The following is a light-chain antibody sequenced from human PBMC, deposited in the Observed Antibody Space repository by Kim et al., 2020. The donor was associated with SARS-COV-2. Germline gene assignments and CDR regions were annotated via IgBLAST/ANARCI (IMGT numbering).Light chain of an antibody. CDR2: GAS. CDR3: QQYNIWPPLT. V-gene: IGKV3-15*01. CDR1: QSISSN. Sequence: EIVMTQSPATLSVSPGERVILSCRASQSISSNLAWYQQKPGQAPRLLIYGASIRATGIPARFSGSGPGTEFTLTISSLQSEDFAVYYCQQYNIWPPLTFGGGTKVEIK. J-gene: IGKJ4*01.